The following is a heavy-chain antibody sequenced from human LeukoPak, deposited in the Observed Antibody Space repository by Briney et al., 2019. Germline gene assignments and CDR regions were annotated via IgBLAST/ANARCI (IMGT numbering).Heavy chain of an antibody. J-gene: IGHJ4*02. CDR3: ARRLGYSFDY. Sequence: SGGSLRLSCAASRFTFSSYAMSWVRQAPGKRLEWVSGISGSGGSTYYADSVKGRFTISRDNSKNTLYLQMNSLRAEDTAVYYCARRLGYSFDYWGQGTLVTVSS. V-gene: IGHV3-23*01. D-gene: IGHD3-22*01. CDR2: ISGSGGST. CDR1: RFTFSSYA.